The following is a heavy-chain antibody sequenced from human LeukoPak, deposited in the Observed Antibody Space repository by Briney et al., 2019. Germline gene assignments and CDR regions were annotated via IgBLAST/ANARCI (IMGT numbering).Heavy chain of an antibody. V-gene: IGHV4-38-2*02. Sequence: KPSETLSLTCAVSGYSISSGYYWGWIRQPPGKGLEWIGSIYHSGSTYYNPSLKSRVTISVDTSKNQFSLKLSSVTAADTAVYYCARDKGHYGMDVWGKGTTVTVPS. CDR1: GYSISSGYY. J-gene: IGHJ6*04. CDR2: IYHSGST. CDR3: ARDKGHYGMDV.